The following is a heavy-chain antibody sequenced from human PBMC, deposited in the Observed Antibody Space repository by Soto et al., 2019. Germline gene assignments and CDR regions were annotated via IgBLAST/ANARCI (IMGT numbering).Heavy chain of an antibody. J-gene: IGHJ4*02. CDR1: GFTFSAYA. D-gene: IGHD6-19*01. V-gene: IGHV3-30*18. CDR2: VSHDGRNT. Sequence: LRLSCAASGFTFSAYARHWVRQAPGKGLEWVAVVSHDGRNTHYADSVKGRFTISRDSSKNTVSLEMTSLRAEDTAVYYCAKGGRQWLVTSDFNYWGQGALVTVS. CDR3: AKGGRQWLVTSDFNY.